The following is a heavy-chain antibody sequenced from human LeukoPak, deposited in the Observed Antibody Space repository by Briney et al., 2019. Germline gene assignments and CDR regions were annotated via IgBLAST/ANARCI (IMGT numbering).Heavy chain of an antibody. Sequence: SETLSLTCTVSGGSISSYYWGWIRQPPGKGLEWIGSIYYSGSTYYNPSLKSRVTISVDTSKNQFSLKLSSVTAADTAVYYCARGAYYYDSSGLHNWFDPWGQGTLVTVSS. CDR1: GGSISSYY. J-gene: IGHJ5*02. V-gene: IGHV4-39*07. CDR2: IYYSGST. D-gene: IGHD3-22*01. CDR3: ARGAYYYDSSGLHNWFDP.